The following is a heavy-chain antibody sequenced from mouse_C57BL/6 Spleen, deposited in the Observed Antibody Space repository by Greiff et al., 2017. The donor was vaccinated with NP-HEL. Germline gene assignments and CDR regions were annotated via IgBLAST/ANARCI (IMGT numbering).Heavy chain of an antibody. Sequence: VQGVESDAELVKPGASVKISCKVSGYTFTDHTIHWMKQRPEPGLEWIGYIYPRDGSTKYNEKFKGKATLTADKSSSTAYMQLNSLTSEDSSVYFCARSQADGYSYWYFDVWGTGTTVTVSS. CDR3: ARSQADGYSYWYFDV. V-gene: IGHV1-78*01. D-gene: IGHD2-3*01. CDR2: IYPRDGST. J-gene: IGHJ1*03. CDR1: GYTFTDHT.